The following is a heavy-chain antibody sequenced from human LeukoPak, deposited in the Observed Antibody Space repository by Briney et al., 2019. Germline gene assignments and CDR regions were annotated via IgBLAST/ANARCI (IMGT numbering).Heavy chain of an antibody. CDR1: GFSFTTSW. CDR3: ASQRFLDY. CDR2: IKPDATEK. D-gene: IGHD3-3*01. V-gene: IGHV3-7*01. Sequence: GGSLRLSCAASGFSFTTSWMSWVRQAPGKGLEWVANIKPDATEKHYVDSVRGRFTISRDNAQNSLSLEMSSLRAEDTAVYYCASQRFLDYWGQGTLVTVSS. J-gene: IGHJ4*02.